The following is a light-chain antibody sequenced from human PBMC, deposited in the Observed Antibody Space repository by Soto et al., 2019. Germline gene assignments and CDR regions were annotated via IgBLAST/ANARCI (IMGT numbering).Light chain of an antibody. J-gene: IGLJ1*01. CDR3: FSHRGGDSHV. Sequence: QSALTQPASVSGSPGQSITISCTGTSSDVGGYNYVSWYQQHPGKAPKLMIYEVSNRPSGVSNRFSGSKSGNTASLTISGLQPEDEADYYCFSHRGGDSHVFGTGTKV. CDR1: SSDVGGYNY. V-gene: IGLV2-14*01. CDR2: EVS.